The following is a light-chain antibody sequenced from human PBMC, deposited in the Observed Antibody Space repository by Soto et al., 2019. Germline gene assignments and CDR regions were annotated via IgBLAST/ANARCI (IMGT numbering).Light chain of an antibody. CDR2: GVT. CDR3: SSFTTSYFYV. V-gene: IGLV2-14*01. J-gene: IGLJ1*01. CDR1: GSDIGAYNY. Sequence: QSALTQPASVSGSPGQSITISCTGSGSDIGAYNYVSWYQQHPGKAPKLLIHGVTRRPSGVSSRFSASKSAYTASLTISGLQAEDEANYYCSSFTTSYFYVFGPGTKLPVL.